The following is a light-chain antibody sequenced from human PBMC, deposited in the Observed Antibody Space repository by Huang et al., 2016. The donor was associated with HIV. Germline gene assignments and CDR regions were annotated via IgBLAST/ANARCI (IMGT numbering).Light chain of an antibody. Sequence: EVVMTQSPAILSVSPGERATLSCRASQSVTRNLAWYQQNPGQAPRLLIYRASTRATGIPASVSGSWSGTEFTLTISSLQSEDFAVYYCQHYNNWPWWTFGQGTKVEIK. CDR1: QSVTRN. CDR2: RAS. J-gene: IGKJ1*01. V-gene: IGKV3-15*01. CDR3: QHYNNWPWWT.